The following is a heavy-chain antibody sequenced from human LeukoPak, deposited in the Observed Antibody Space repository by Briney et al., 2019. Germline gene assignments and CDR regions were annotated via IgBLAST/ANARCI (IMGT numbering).Heavy chain of an antibody. Sequence: PSETLSLTCTVSGGSVSRYYWSWIRQPPRKGLEWIGYVYYSGSTNYNPPLKSRVTISVDTSKNQFSLKLSSVTAADTAVYYCARHRLVGSSQFDPWGQGTLVTVSS. CDR1: GGSVSRYY. J-gene: IGHJ5*02. CDR3: ARHRLVGSSQFDP. V-gene: IGHV4-59*08. D-gene: IGHD1-26*01. CDR2: VYYSGST.